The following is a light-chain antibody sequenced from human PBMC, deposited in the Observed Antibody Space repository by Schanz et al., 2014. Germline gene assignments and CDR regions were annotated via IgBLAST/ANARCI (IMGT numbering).Light chain of an antibody. V-gene: IGKV1-39*01. J-gene: IGKJ2*01. CDR2: SAS. CDR1: QTISTY. CDR3: QHET. Sequence: DIQMTQSPSSLSASVGDRVTITCRARQTISTYLNWYQQKPGKAPKLLIYSASNLQGGVPSRFSXXGSGTDFTLTISSLQPDDFATYYCQHETFGQGTKLEIK.